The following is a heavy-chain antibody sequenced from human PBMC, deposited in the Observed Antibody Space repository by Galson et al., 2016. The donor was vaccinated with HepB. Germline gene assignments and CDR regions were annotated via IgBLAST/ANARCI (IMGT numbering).Heavy chain of an antibody. Sequence: SLRLSCAASGFTFSFYDMHWVRQVTGKGLEWISAIGTAPGDTYYSTSAKGRFTISRENAKNSLFLHMSSLRAGDTAVYYCARGKSLWTTPWNYGLDVWGKGTTVTVSS. J-gene: IGHJ6*04. CDR2: IGTAPGDT. D-gene: IGHD3-10*01. V-gene: IGHV3-13*01. CDR1: GFTFSFYD. CDR3: ARGKSLWTTPWNYGLDV.